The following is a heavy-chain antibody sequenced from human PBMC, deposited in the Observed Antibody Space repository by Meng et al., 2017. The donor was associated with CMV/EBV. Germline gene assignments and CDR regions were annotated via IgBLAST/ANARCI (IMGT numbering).Heavy chain of an antibody. CDR1: GFTVSSNY. J-gene: IGHJ6*02. D-gene: IGHD3-3*02. CDR2: IWYDGSNK. Sequence: GESLKISCAASGFTVSSNYMSWVRQAPGKGLEWVAVIWYDGSNKYYADSVKGRFTISRDNSKNTLYLQMNSLRAEDTAVYYCAKESISADPNKGSYYYGMDVWGQGTTVTVSS. V-gene: IGHV3-33*06. CDR3: AKESISADPNKGSYYYGMDV.